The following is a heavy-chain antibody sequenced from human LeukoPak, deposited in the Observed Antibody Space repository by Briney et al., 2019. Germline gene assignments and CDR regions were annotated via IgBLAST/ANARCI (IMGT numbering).Heavy chain of an antibody. Sequence: GGSLILSCAASGFTFSSYAMSWVRQAPGKGLEWVSAISGSGGSTYYADSVKGRFTISRDNSKNTLYLQMNSLRAEDTAVYYCAKGIVVVITGPTDYWGQGTLVTVSS. CDR3: AKGIVVVITGPTDY. J-gene: IGHJ4*02. V-gene: IGHV3-23*01. CDR1: GFTFSSYA. CDR2: ISGSGGST. D-gene: IGHD3-22*01.